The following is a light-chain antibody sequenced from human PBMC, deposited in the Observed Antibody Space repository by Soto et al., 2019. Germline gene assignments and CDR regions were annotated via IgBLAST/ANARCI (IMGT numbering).Light chain of an antibody. J-gene: IGLJ3*02. Sequence: SYELTQPPSVSVAPGQTARITCGGDNIGSKSVHWYQQKPGQAPVLVVYDDSDRPSGIPERFSGSNSGNAATLTITRVEGGDEADYYCQVWDGSTYHWVFGGGTKVTVL. V-gene: IGLV3-21*02. CDR2: DDS. CDR3: QVWDGSTYHWV. CDR1: NIGSKS.